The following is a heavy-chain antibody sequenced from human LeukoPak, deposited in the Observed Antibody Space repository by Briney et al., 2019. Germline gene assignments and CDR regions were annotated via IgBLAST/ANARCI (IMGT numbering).Heavy chain of an antibody. D-gene: IGHD4-17*01. CDR2: IRGNSGST. CDR3: AKDLYGDYGGIDY. J-gene: IGHJ4*02. CDR1: GFTFSIYA. V-gene: IGHV3-23*01. Sequence: GGSLRLSCAASGFTFSIYAMSWVRQAPGQGLEWVSVIRGNSGSTYYADSVKGRFTISRDNSKNTLYLQMNSLRAEDTAIYYCAKDLYGDYGGIDYWGQGTLVTVSS.